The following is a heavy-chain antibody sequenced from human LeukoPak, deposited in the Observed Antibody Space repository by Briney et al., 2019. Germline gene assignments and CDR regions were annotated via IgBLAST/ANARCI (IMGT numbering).Heavy chain of an antibody. CDR3: ARDLVAAADRGFDP. V-gene: IGHV3-7*01. CDR1: GFTFSSYW. D-gene: IGHD6-13*01. J-gene: IGHJ5*02. Sequence: GGSLRLSCAASGFTFSSYWTSWVRQAPGKGLEWVANIKQDGSEKYYVDSVKGRFTISRDNAKNSLYLQMNSLRAEDTAVYYCARDLVAAADRGFDPWGQGTLVTVSS. CDR2: IKQDGSEK.